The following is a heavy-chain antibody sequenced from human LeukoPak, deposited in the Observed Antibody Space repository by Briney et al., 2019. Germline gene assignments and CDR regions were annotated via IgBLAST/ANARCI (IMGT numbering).Heavy chain of an antibody. CDR3: ARASPCSSTSCYAENWFDP. CDR2: ISSGGSTI. J-gene: IGHJ5*02. V-gene: IGHV3-48*03. Sequence: GGSLRLSCAASGFTFSSYEMNWVRQAPGKGLEWVSYISSGGSTIYYADSVKGRFTISRDNAKNSLYLQMNSLRAEDTAVYYCARASPCSSTSCYAENWFDPWGLGTLVTVSS. D-gene: IGHD2-2*01. CDR1: GFTFSSYE.